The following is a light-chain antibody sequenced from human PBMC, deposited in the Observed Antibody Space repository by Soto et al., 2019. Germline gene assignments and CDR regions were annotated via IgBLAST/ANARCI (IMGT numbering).Light chain of an antibody. CDR1: SSDVGSYNL. Sequence: QSALTQPASASGSPGQSITISCTGTSSDVGSYNLVSWYQQHPGKAPKLMIYEVSKRPSGVSNRFSGSKSGNTASLTISGLQAEDEADYYCCSYAGSSTPFGGGTKLTVL. J-gene: IGLJ2*01. CDR3: CSYAGSSTP. CDR2: EVS. V-gene: IGLV2-23*02.